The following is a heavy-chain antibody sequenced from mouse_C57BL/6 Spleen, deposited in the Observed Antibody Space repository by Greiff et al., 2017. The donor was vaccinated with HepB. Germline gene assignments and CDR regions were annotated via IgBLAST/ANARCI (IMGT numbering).Heavy chain of an antibody. Sequence: EVKLQESGGGLVQPKGSLKLSCAASGFTFNTYAMHWVRQAPGKGLEWVARIRSKSSNYATYYADSVKDRFTISRDDSQSMLYLQMNNLKTEDTAMYYCVREALSTVVATRGYFDYWGQGTTLTVSS. CDR1: GFTFNTYA. D-gene: IGHD1-1*01. V-gene: IGHV10-3*01. CDR2: IRSKSSNYAT. J-gene: IGHJ2*01. CDR3: VREALSTVVATRGYFDY.